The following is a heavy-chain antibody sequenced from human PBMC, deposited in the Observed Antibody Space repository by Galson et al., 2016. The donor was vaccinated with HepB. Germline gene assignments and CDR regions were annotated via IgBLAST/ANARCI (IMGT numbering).Heavy chain of an antibody. Sequence: SVKVSCKVSGYNLTELSIHWVRQAPGKGPEWMGGFDPEDVQISYAQKFQGRVIMTEDASTDTAYMELSSLRSEDTAVYYCASGPIGVVVDDAFEIWGQGTMVTVSS. CDR3: ASGPIGVVVDDAFEI. J-gene: IGHJ3*02. V-gene: IGHV1-24*01. CDR1: GYNLTELS. D-gene: IGHD2-15*01. CDR2: FDPEDVQI.